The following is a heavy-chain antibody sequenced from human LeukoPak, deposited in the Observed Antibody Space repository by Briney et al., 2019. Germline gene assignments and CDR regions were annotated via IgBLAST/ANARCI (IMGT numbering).Heavy chain of an antibody. CDR2: IHYSGST. J-gene: IGHJ4*02. V-gene: IGHV4-59*01. Sequence: SETLSLTCTVSGGSISSYYWSWIRQPPGKGREWIGYIHYSGSTNYNPSLKSRVTISVDTSKNQFSLKLSSVTAADTAMYYCARYCGGGSCQYYFDYWGQGTLVTVSS. CDR3: ARYCGGGSCQYYFDY. D-gene: IGHD2-15*01. CDR1: GGSISSYY.